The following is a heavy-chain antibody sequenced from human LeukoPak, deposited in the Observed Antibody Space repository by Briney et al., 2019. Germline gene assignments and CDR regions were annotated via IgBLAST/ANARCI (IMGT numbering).Heavy chain of an antibody. Sequence: GESLRLSCAASGFAFSSNDMSWVRQAPGKGLKWVSTIYVGGRTYYGDSVKGRFTISRDDSKNMVYLQMNSLRAEDTATYFCARDLGDGEFDYWGQGTLVTVSS. V-gene: IGHV3-53*01. CDR1: GFAFSSND. J-gene: IGHJ4*02. CDR3: ARDLGDGEFDY. D-gene: IGHD3-10*01. CDR2: IYVGGRT.